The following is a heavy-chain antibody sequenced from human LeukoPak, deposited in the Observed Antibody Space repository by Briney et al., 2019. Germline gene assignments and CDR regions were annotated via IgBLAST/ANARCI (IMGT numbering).Heavy chain of an antibody. CDR2: ISSSGSTI. CDR1: GFTVSSNY. CDR3: ASGSRGELVRGFDI. D-gene: IGHD6-13*01. V-gene: IGHV3-11*01. J-gene: IGHJ3*02. Sequence: GGSLRLSCAASGFTVSSNYMSWVRQAPGKGLEWVSYISSSGSTIYYADSVKGRFTISRDNAKNSLYLQMNSLRAEDTAVYYCASGSRGELVRGFDIWAKGQWSPSLQ.